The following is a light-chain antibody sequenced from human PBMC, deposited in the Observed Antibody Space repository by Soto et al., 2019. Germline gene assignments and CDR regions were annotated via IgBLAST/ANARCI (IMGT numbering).Light chain of an antibody. Sequence: QTVVTQEPSFSVSPGGTVTLTCGLSSGPVFTSSYPNWYQQTPGQAPRTLIFNTNTRSSGVPDRFSGSILGDKAALTITGAQADDDSYYCCLLYLGGGIWVFGGGTKLT. CDR2: NTN. CDR1: SGPVFTSSY. V-gene: IGLV8-61*01. J-gene: IGLJ3*02. CDR3: LLYLGGGIWV.